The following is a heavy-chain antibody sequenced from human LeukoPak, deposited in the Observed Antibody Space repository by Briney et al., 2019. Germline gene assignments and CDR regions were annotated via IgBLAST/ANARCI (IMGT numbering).Heavy chain of an antibody. D-gene: IGHD3/OR15-3a*01. CDR3: ARDRTGGNFDS. J-gene: IGHJ4*02. V-gene: IGHV4-4*02. CDR1: GGSISSSNW. CDR2: IYHTGST. Sequence: SETLSLTCAVSGGSISSSNWWSWVRQPPGKGLEWIGEIYHTGSTNYIPSLKSRVTISVDKSKNQFSPKLSSVTAADTAVYYCARDRTGGNFDSWGQGTLVTVSS.